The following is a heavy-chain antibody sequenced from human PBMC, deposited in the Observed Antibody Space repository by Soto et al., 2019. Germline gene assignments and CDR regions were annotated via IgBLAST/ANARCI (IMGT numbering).Heavy chain of an antibody. CDR1: GYTFTSYY. J-gene: IGHJ6*02. Sequence: XSVKVCCTASGYTFTSYYRHLVRQAPGQGLEWMGIINPSGGSTSYAQKFQGRVTMTMDTSTSTVYMELSSLRSEDTAVYYCARASMAAAGRDYYYYYGMDVWGQGTTVTVSS. CDR3: ARASMAAAGRDYYYYYGMDV. V-gene: IGHV1-46*01. D-gene: IGHD6-13*01. CDR2: INPSGGST.